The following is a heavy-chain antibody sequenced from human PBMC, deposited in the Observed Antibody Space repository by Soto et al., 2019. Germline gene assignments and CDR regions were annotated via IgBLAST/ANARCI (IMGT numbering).Heavy chain of an antibody. V-gene: IGHV3-15*07. Sequence: GGSLRLSCEASGFTFSNAWMNWVRQAPGKGLEWVGRIKSKTDGGTTDYAAPVKGRFTISRDDSKNTLYLQMNSLKTEDTVVYYCAKDTVPVATPWFDPWGQGTLVTVSS. D-gene: IGHD2-2*01. CDR1: GFTFSNAW. CDR3: AKDTVPVATPWFDP. J-gene: IGHJ5*02. CDR2: IKSKTDGGTT.